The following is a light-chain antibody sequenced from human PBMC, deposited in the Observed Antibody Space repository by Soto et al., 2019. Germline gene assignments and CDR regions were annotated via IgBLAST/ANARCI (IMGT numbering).Light chain of an antibody. CDR2: GAS. Sequence: EIVMTQSPATLSVSPGERATLSCRASQSVSSNLAWYQQKPGQAPRLLIYGASTRATGNPARFSGSGSGTEFTLTISSLQSEDFAVYYCQQYNNFGPGTKVDIK. J-gene: IGKJ3*01. CDR1: QSVSSN. V-gene: IGKV3-15*01. CDR3: QQYNN.